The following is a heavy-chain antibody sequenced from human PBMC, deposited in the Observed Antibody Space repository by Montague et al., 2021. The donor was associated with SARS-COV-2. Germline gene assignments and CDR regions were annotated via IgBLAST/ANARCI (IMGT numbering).Heavy chain of an antibody. J-gene: IGHJ5*02. Sequence: SETLSLTCHVSGDSISSYYYNWIRQSPGKGLEWIGFINYSGRTNYNPSXXSRTTLSLDTPKTQISLKVNSVTAADTAIYYCATTLTMLGGDTPSWFDPWGQGTLVTVSS. CDR1: GDSISSYY. CDR2: INYSGRT. V-gene: IGHV4-59*01. D-gene: IGHD3-16*01. CDR3: ATTLTMLGGDTPSWFDP.